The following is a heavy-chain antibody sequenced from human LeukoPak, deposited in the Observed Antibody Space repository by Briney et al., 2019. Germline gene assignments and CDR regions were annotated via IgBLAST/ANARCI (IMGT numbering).Heavy chain of an antibody. V-gene: IGHV4-39*01. Sequence: PSETLSLTCTVSGGSISSSSYYWGWIRQPPGKGLEWIGSIYYSGSTYYNPSLKSRVTISVDTSKNQFSLKLSSVAAADTAVYYCARHSGSYNDYFDYWGQGTLVTVSS. CDR1: GGSISSSSYY. CDR3: ARHSGSYNDYFDY. D-gene: IGHD1-26*01. J-gene: IGHJ4*02. CDR2: IYYSGST.